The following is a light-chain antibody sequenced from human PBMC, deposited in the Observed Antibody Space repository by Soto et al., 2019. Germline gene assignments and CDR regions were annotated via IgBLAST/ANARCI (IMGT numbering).Light chain of an antibody. CDR1: QGISNY. J-gene: IGKJ1*01. V-gene: IGKV1-27*01. Sequence: DIQMTQSPSSLSASVGDRVTITFRASQGISNYLAWYQQKPGKVPKLLIYAASTLQSGVPSPFSGSGSGTDFTLTISSLQPEDVATYYCQKYNSSPWTFGKGTKVEIK. CDR2: AAS. CDR3: QKYNSSPWT.